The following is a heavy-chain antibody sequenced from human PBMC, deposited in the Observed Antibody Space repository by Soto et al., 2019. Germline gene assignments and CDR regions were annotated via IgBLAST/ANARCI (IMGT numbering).Heavy chain of an antibody. Sequence: GESLKISCKASGYKFTWDWIGWVRQMPGKGLELMGVVYPGDSDIRYSPSFQGLVIISADKSITTAYLQWSSLKASDTAMYYCTRSEQLYTFDPWGQGTLVTVSS. CDR2: VYPGDSDI. D-gene: IGHD6-6*01. CDR3: TRSEQLYTFDP. J-gene: IGHJ5*02. V-gene: IGHV5-51*01. CDR1: GYKFTWDW.